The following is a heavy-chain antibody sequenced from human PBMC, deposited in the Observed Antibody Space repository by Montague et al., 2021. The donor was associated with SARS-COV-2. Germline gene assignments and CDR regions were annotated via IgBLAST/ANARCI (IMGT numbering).Heavy chain of an antibody. CDR3: ARHMSDCSKGICHTYYYYGWDV. CDR1: GFSLSTKGMC. V-gene: IGHV4-61*08. J-gene: IGHJ6*02. CDR2: XYYTGST. D-gene: IGHD2-8*01. Sequence: LVKPTQTLTLTCSFSGFSLSTKGMCVNWIRQPPGKGLEWIGYXYYTGSTDYNPSLKSRVTISVDTSKNQLSLKLISVTAADTAVYFCARHMSDCSKGICHTYYYYGWDVWGQGTTVTVSS.